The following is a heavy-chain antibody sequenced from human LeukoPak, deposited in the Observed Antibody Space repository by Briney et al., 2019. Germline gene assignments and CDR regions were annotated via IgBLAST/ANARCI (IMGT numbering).Heavy chain of an antibody. CDR1: GGTFSSYA. J-gene: IGHJ6*03. Sequence: GASVKVSCKASGGTFSSYAISWVRQAPGQGLEWMGGIIPIFGTANYAQKFQGRVTITADESTSTAYMELSSLRSDDTAVYYCAREGLYSRRWTLGDDYYYMDVWGKGTTVTVSS. CDR3: AREGLYSRRWTLGDDYYYMDV. V-gene: IGHV1-69*13. D-gene: IGHD6-13*01. CDR2: IIPIFGTA.